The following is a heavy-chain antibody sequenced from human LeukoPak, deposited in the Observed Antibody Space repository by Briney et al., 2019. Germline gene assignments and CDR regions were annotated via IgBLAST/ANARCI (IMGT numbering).Heavy chain of an antibody. CDR1: GFTFDDYG. J-gene: IGHJ4*02. CDR2: INWNSGVT. CDR3: AKDRSKGSYGDEFDH. Sequence: GGSLRLSCAASGFTFDDYGMSWVRQVPGRGLEWICGINWNSGVTGYADSVKGRFNISRDNSKNSLYLQMNSLRPEDTAVYYCAKDRSKGSYGDEFDHWGQGTLVTVSS. V-gene: IGHV3-20*04. D-gene: IGHD1-26*01.